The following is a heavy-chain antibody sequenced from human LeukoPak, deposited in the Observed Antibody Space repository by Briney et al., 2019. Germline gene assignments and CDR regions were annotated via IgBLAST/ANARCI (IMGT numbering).Heavy chain of an antibody. J-gene: IGHJ6*02. CDR2: ISGSGGYT. Sequence: PGGSLRLSCAASRFTFSTYAMSWVRQAPGKGLEWVSAISGSGGYTYYADSVKGRFTISRDNSENTLYLQMTSLTAEDTAVYYCAKQNVDIVADYYYYMDVWGQGTTVTVSS. CDR1: RFTFSTYA. D-gene: IGHD5-12*01. CDR3: AKQNVDIVADYYYYMDV. V-gene: IGHV3-23*01.